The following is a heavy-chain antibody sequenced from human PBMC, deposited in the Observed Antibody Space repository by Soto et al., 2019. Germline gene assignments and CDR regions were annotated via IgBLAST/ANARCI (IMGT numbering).Heavy chain of an antibody. CDR3: GVVVAATAPFDY. CDR1: VFTFSSYW. Sequence: WWPLRLSCAASVFTFSSYWMHWFRQAPGKGLVWVSRINSDGSSTSYADSVKGRFTISRDNAKNTLYLQMNSLRAEDTAVYYCGVVVAATAPFDYWGQGTLVTVSS. V-gene: IGHV3-74*01. J-gene: IGHJ4*02. D-gene: IGHD2-15*01. CDR2: INSDGSST.